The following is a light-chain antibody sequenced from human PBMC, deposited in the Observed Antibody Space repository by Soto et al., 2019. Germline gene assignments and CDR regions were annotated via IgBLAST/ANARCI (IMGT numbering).Light chain of an antibody. CDR1: SSDVGGYNY. CDR3: SSYTRSSTLEV. CDR2: EVS. V-gene: IGLV2-14*01. Sequence: QSVLTQPASVSGSPGQSITISCTGTSSDVGGYNYVSWYQQHPGKAPKLMIYEVSNRPSGVSNRFSGSKSGNTASLTISGLQAEHEDDSYCSSYTRSSTLEVSGTGGKVIVL. J-gene: IGLJ1*01.